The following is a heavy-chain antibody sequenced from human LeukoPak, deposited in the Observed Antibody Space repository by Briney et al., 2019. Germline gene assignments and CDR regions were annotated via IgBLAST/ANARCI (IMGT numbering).Heavy chain of an antibody. D-gene: IGHD5-18*01. J-gene: IGHJ4*02. CDR1: GGSISSGSYY. Sequence: PSQTLSLTCTVSGGSISSGSYYWTWIRQPAGKGLEWIGRIYTSGSTNHNPSLKSRVTISLDTSKNQFSLKLISVTAADTAVYFCAGERTDTSMDYRGQGTLVTVSS. CDR2: IYTSGST. V-gene: IGHV4-61*02. CDR3: AGERTDTSMDY.